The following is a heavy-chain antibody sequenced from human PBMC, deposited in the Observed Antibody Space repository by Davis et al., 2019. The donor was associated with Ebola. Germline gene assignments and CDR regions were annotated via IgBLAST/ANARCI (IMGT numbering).Heavy chain of an antibody. V-gene: IGHV1-69*13. J-gene: IGHJ6*02. CDR3: ARERTNEDGMDV. D-gene: IGHD2-8*01. Sequence: SVKVSCKASGGTFSSYALSWVRQAPGQGLEWMGGIIPIFGTANYAQKFQGRVTITADESTSTAYMELSSLRSEDTAVYYCARERTNEDGMDVWGQGTTVTVSS. CDR1: GGTFSSYA. CDR2: IIPIFGTA.